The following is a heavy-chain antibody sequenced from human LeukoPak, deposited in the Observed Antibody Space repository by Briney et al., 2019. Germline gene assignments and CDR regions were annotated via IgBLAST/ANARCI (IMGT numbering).Heavy chain of an antibody. D-gene: IGHD2-2*02. CDR3: ARDLDLGYCSSTSCYIRGYYYYGMDV. CDR2: ISYDGSNK. V-gene: IGHV3-30-3*01. Sequence: GGSLRLSCAASGFTFSSYAMHWVRQAPGKGLEWVAVISYDGSNKYYAGSVKGRFTISRDNSKNALYLQMNSLRAEDTAVYYCARDLDLGYCSSTSCYIRGYYYYGMDVWGQGTTVTVSS. CDR1: GFTFSSYA. J-gene: IGHJ6*02.